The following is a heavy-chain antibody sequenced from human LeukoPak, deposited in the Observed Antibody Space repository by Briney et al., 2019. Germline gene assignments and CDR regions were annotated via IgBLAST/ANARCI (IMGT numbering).Heavy chain of an antibody. CDR1: DGSISSYY. J-gene: IGHJ4*02. V-gene: IGHV4-59*08. D-gene: IGHD1-26*01. CDR2: IYYSGST. Sequence: SETLSLTCTVSDGSISSYYWSWIRQPPGKGLEWIGYIYYSGSTNYNPSLKSRVTISVDTSKNQFSLKLSSVTAADTAVYYCARHVGATDFDYWGQGTLVTVSS. CDR3: ARHVGATDFDY.